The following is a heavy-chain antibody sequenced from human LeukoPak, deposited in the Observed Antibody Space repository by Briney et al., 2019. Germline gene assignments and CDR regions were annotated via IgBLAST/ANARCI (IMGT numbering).Heavy chain of an antibody. D-gene: IGHD5-18*01. CDR3: AREEYSYGFGF. CDR2: IYYGGSI. Sequence: PSETLSLTCTVSGGSVSNYYLNWIRQPPGKGLEWIGCIYYGGSINYNPSLKSRVTISVDTSKNQFSLKLSSVTAADAAVYYCAREEYSYGFGFWGQGALVSVSS. V-gene: IGHV4-59*02. CDR1: GGSVSNYY. J-gene: IGHJ5*01.